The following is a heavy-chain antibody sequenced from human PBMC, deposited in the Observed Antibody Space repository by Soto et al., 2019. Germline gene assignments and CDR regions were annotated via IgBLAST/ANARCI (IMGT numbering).Heavy chain of an antibody. D-gene: IGHD3-22*01. V-gene: IGHV3-48*02. CDR2: ISHSSSSI. CDR3: ARAWRHYADGGYYNPYLGN. J-gene: IGHJ4*02. CDR1: GFTFSSYR. Sequence: PVGSMRLSCAASGFTFSSYRMNWVRQATGKGLEWVSSISHSSSSIYYADSVKGRFYISRENAKNSLYLHMNSRADEDTAVYYCARAWRHYADGGYYNPYLGNWGQGILLAVSS.